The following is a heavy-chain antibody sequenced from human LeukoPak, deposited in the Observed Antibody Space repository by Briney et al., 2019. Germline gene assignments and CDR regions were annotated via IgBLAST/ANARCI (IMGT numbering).Heavy chain of an antibody. CDR3: ARGTWDIVVVPAASPRRQDLYMDV. Sequence: SETLSLTCAVYGGSFSGYYWSWIRQPPGKGLEWIGEINHSGSTNYNPSLKSRVTISVDTSKNQFSLKLSSVTAADTAVYYCARGTWDIVVVPAASPRRQDLYMDVWGKGTTVTVSS. CDR2: INHSGST. CDR1: GGSFSGYY. D-gene: IGHD2-2*01. V-gene: IGHV4-34*01. J-gene: IGHJ6*03.